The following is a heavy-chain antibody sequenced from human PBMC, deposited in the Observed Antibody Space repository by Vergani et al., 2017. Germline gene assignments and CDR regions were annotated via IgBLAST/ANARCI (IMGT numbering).Heavy chain of an antibody. J-gene: IGHJ6*03. CDR1: GGSISSGDYY. D-gene: IGHD3-22*01. CDR3: ARGGSYYYDSSGSSYYYMDV. V-gene: IGHV4-30-4*08. Sequence: QVQLQESGPGLVKPSQTLSLTCTVSGGSISSGDYYWSWIRQPPGKGLEWIGYIYYSGSTYYNPSLKSRVTISVDTPKNQFSLKLSSVTAADTAVYYCARGGSYYYDSSGSSYYYMDVWGKGTTVTVSS. CDR2: IYYSGST.